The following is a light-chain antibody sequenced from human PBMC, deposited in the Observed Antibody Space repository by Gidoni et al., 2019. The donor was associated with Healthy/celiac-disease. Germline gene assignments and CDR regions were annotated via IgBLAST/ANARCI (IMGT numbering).Light chain of an antibody. V-gene: IGKV1-13*02. CDR2: DAS. Sequence: AIQLTQSPSSLSASVGDRVAITCRASQGISSALAWYQQQPGQAPKLLIYDASSLESGVPSRFSGSGSGTDFTLTISSLQPEDFAPYFCQPFNRYPLTLGGGTKVEIK. CDR1: QGISSA. CDR3: QPFNRYPLT. J-gene: IGKJ4*01.